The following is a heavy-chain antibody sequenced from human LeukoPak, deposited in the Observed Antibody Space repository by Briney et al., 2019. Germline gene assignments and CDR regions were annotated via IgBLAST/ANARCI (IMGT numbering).Heavy chain of an antibody. J-gene: IGHJ6*02. CDR1: GGSISSYY. Sequence: SETLSLTCTVSGGSISSYYWSWIRQPPGKGLEWIGYIYYSGSTYYNPSLKSRVTISVDTSKNQFSLKLSSVTAADTAVYYCASRKAYYYGTDVWGQGTTVTVSS. V-gene: IGHV4-59*06. CDR2: IYYSGST. CDR3: ASRKAYYYGTDV.